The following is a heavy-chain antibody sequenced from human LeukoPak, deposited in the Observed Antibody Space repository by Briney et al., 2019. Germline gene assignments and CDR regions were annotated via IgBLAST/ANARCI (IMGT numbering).Heavy chain of an antibody. D-gene: IGHD3-10*01. CDR3: ARGHREREYYFDY. Sequence: SETLSLTCTVSGGSISSYYWSWIRQPPGKGLEWIGYIYYSGTTNYNPSLKSRVTISVDTSKNQFSLKLSSVTAADTAVYYCARGHREREYYFDYWGQGTLVTVSS. CDR1: GGSISSYY. J-gene: IGHJ4*02. CDR2: IYYSGTT. V-gene: IGHV4-59*12.